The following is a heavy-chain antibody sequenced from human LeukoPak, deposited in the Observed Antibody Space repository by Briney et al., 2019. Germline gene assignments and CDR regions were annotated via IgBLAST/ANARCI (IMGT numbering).Heavy chain of an antibody. CDR3: ARHVNYYDSSGYSDAFDI. D-gene: IGHD3-22*01. CDR2: IYYSGST. V-gene: IGHV4-59*08. J-gene: IGHJ3*02. Sequence: SETLSLTCTVSGGSISSYYWSWIRQPPGKGLEWIGYIYYSGSTNYNPSLKSRVTMSVDTSKNQFSLKLSSVTAADTAVYYCARHVNYYDSSGYSDAFDIWGQGTMVTVSS. CDR1: GGSISSYY.